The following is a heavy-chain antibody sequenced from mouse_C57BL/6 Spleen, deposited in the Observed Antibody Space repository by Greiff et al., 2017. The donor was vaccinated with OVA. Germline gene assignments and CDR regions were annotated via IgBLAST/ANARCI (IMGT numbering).Heavy chain of an antibody. J-gene: IGHJ1*03. V-gene: IGHV1-69*01. D-gene: IGHD1-1*01. CDR3: ARSYGSNWYFDV. Sequence: VQLQQPGAELVMPGASVKLSCKASGYTFTSYWMHWVKQRPGQGLEWIGEIDPSDSYTNYNQKFKGKSTLTVDKSSSTAYMQLSSLTSEDSAVYYCARSYGSNWYFDVWGTGTTVTVSS. CDR2: IDPSDSYT. CDR1: GYTFTSYW.